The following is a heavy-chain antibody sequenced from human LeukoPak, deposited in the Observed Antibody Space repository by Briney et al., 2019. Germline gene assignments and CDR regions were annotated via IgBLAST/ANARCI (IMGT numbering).Heavy chain of an antibody. CDR1: GFTFSSYW. CDR2: IKQDGSER. Sequence: GGSLRLSCAASGFTFSSYWMSWVRQAPGKGLEWVANIKQDGSERYYVDSVKGRFTISRDNAKNSLYLQMNSLRAEDTAVYYCARDSYSGYDTTPDYWGQGTPVTVSS. J-gene: IGHJ4*02. V-gene: IGHV3-7*03. D-gene: IGHD5-12*01. CDR3: ARDSYSGYDTTPDY.